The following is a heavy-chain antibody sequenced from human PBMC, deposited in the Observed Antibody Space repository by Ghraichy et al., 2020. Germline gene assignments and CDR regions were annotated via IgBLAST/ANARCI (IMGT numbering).Heavy chain of an antibody. CDR1: GFTFSSYS. J-gene: IGHJ4*02. CDR2: ISSSSTI. D-gene: IGHD3-10*01. CDR3: ARDYYYGSEIDY. V-gene: IGHV3-48*02. Sequence: GGSLRLSCAASGFTFSSYSMNWVRQAPGKGLEWVSYISSSSTIDYADSVKGGFTISSDNAKNSLYLQMNILRDEDTAVYYCARDYYYGSEIDYWGQGTLVTVSS.